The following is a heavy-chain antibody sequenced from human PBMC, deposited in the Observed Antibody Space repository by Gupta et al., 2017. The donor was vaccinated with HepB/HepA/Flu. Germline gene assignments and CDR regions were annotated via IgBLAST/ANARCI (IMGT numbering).Heavy chain of an antibody. CDR1: GGSLSGYY. CDR3: ARGPAEYSNFVVDS. CDR2: INHSGNT. D-gene: IGHD4-11*01. J-gene: IGHJ4*02. Sequence: QVQLQQWGAGRLKPSETLSLTCAVYGGSLSGYYWSWIRQSPGKGLEWIGEINHSGNTNYNPSLKSRVTISADTSKNQYSLKVRSVTAADTAVYFCARGPAEYSNFVVDSWGQGTLVTVSS. V-gene: IGHV4-34*01.